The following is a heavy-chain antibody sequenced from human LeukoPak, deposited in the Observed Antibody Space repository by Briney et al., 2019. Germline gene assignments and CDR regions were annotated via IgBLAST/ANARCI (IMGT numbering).Heavy chain of an antibody. CDR2: IYPGDSDT. J-gene: IGHJ5*02. Sequence: GESLKISCKGSGYGFTSYWIGWVRQMPGKGLEWMGIIYPGDSDTRYSPSFQGQVTISADKSISTAYLQWSSLKASDTAMYYCARRCGDGYNLWWFDPWGQGTLVTVSS. D-gene: IGHD5-24*01. CDR3: ARRCGDGYNLWWFDP. V-gene: IGHV5-51*01. CDR1: GYGFTSYW.